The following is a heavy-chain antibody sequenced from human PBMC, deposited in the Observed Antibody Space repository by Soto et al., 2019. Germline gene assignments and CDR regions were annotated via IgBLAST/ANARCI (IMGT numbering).Heavy chain of an antibody. V-gene: IGHV3-30*03. CDR1: GFTFSIYG. CDR3: AMIPSGSFAFDI. D-gene: IGHD1-26*01. CDR2: ISSDGTKK. Sequence: QVQLVESGGGVVQPGRSLRLSCSASGFTFSIYGISVVRQAPGKGLECVAFISSDGTKKYYVDSVKGRFTISRDNSKSTLSLQMSSLRPEHTAMYYCAMIPSGSFAFDIWGRGTVVSVSS. J-gene: IGHJ3*02.